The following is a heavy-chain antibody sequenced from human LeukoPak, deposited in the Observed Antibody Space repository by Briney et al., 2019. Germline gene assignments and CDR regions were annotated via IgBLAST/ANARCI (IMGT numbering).Heavy chain of an antibody. D-gene: IGHD2-8*01. CDR2: MSPRNGNT. CDR1: GYTFTSLD. CDR3: ARGVDAGVDY. Sequence: GSVTVSCTASGYTFTSLDINWMRQTAGQGLEGLGWMSPRNGNTGYAQEFQGRVTMTGDTSKTTAYLALSSLTSDDTAIYYCARGVDAGVDYWGQGTLITVSS. V-gene: IGHV1-8*01. J-gene: IGHJ4*02.